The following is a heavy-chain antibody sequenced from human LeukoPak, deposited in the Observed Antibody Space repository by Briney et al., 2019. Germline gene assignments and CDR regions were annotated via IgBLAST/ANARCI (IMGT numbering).Heavy chain of an antibody. D-gene: IGHD5-18*01. J-gene: IGHJ4*02. CDR3: ARRGGYNYGFDY. V-gene: IGHV4-39*01. CDR1: GGSISSSSYY. CDR2: VYYSGST. Sequence: SETLSLTCSVSGGSISSSSYYWGWIRQPPGKGLEWIVDVYYSGSTYYSPSRKSRVTISVDTSKNQFSLKLSSVTAADTAVYYCARRGGYNYGFDYWGQGTLVTVSS.